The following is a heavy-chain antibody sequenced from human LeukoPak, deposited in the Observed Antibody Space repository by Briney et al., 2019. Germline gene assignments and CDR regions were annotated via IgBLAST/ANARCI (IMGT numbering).Heavy chain of an antibody. D-gene: IGHD1-26*01. CDR1: GGSIDIYY. CDR2: MYASGDF. CDR3: ARGWAPRGQKSCFDY. Sequence: SETLSLTCTVSGGSIDIYYWTLIRQSAWKGLELLGRMYASGDFNYNPFLKGRVTMSVDTSKNQFSLNLNSVTAADTAVYYCARGWAPRGQKSCFDYWGRGTLVTVSS. J-gene: IGHJ4*02. V-gene: IGHV4-4*07.